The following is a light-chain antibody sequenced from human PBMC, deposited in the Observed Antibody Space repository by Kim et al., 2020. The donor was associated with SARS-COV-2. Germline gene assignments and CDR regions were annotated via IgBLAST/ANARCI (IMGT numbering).Light chain of an antibody. CDR3: LQHSTYPIT. CDR1: QDIRNE. Sequence: ASVGDRVTSPCRASQDIRNELGWYQQKPGRAPKRLIYGASSLESGVPSRFSGSGSGTEFTLTISSVQPEDFATYFCLQHSTYPITFGQGTRLEIK. CDR2: GAS. J-gene: IGKJ5*01. V-gene: IGKV1-17*01.